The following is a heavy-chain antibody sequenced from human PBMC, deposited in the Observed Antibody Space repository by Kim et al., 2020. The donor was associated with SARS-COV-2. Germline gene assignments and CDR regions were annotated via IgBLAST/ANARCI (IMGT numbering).Heavy chain of an antibody. D-gene: IGHD6-13*01. J-gene: IGHJ6*02. CDR1: GFTFSSYG. CDR3: ARDFGYSSSWSHTHFLYYYYGMDV. CDR2: IWYDGSNK. V-gene: IGHV3-33*01. Sequence: GGSLRLSCAASGFTFSSYGMHWVRQAPGKGLEWVAVIWYDGSNKYYADSVKGRFTISRDNSKNTLYLQMNSLRAEDTAVYYCARDFGYSSSWSHTHFLYYYYGMDVWGQGTTVTVSS.